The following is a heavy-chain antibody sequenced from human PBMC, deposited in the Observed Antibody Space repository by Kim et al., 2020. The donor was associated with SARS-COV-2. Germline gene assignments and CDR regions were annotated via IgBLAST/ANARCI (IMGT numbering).Heavy chain of an antibody. CDR2: INTNTGNP. J-gene: IGHJ4*02. V-gene: IGHV7-4-1*02. CDR1: GYTFTTYG. CDR3: ARTFYDSSAYYYVDY. Sequence: SVKVSCKASGYTFTTYGMNWVRQAPGQGLEWMGWINTNTGNPTFAQGFTGRFVFSLDTSVSTAYLQISSLKAEDTAVYYCARTFYDSSAYYYVDYWGQGTLVTVSS. D-gene: IGHD3-22*01.